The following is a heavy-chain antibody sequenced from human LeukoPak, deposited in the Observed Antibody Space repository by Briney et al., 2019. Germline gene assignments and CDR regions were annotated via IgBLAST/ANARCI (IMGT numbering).Heavy chain of an antibody. CDR1: GDSINGYY. Sequence: SETLSLTCSVSGDSINGYYWSWVRQPPGRGLEWIGYIYFSGSSRYNPSLESRLTLSVATSKNQFSLHLNSVTAADTAVYYRVRHDNGYFPYWGEGTLVTVS. CDR2: IYFSGSS. CDR3: VRHDNGYFPY. J-gene: IGHJ4*02. D-gene: IGHD2-8*01. V-gene: IGHV4-59*08.